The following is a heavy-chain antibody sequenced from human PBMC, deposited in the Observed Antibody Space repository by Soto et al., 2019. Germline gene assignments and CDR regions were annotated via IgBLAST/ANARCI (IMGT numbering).Heavy chain of an antibody. J-gene: IGHJ4*02. CDR1: GYTFTSYD. CDR2: MNPNSGNT. Sequence: QVQLVQSGAEVKKPGASVKVSCKASGYTFTSYDINWVRQATGQGLEWMGWMNPNSGNTGYAQKFQGRVTMTSNTSISTAYRELSSLRSEDTAVYYCARECTGSGECYFDYWGQGTLVTVSS. D-gene: IGHD2-15*01. CDR3: ARECTGSGECYFDY. V-gene: IGHV1-8*01.